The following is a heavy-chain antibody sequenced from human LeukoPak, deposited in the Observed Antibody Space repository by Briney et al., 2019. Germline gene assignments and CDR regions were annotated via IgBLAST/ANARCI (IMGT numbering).Heavy chain of an antibody. V-gene: IGHV3-72*01. CDR3: GGSLVTGFDYYGMEV. J-gene: IGHJ6*04. CDR1: GFTFRDHY. Sequence: GGSLRLPCAVAGFTFRDHYMAWVRQAPGKGLEWIARSRKRTKGYTTEYAASVRGRFTISRDDSKDSLYLQMNSLKTEDTAVYYCGGSLVTGFDYYGMEVWDKGPTVIV. CDR2: SRKRTKGYTT. D-gene: IGHD5-18*01.